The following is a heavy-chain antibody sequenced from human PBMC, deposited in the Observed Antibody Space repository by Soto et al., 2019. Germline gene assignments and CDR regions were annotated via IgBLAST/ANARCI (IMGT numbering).Heavy chain of an antibody. CDR1: GFTFNNYA. V-gene: IGHV3-23*01. D-gene: IGHD3-10*01. J-gene: IGHJ6*02. CDR3: AKDRGGSAKRWYGMDV. CDR2: ISGSGGST. Sequence: EVQLLESGGGLVQPGGSLRLSCAASGFTFNNYAMTWVRQAPGKGLEWVSSISGSGGSTYYADSVRGRFTVSRDNSNNTLHLQMSRLRVEDTAIYYCAKDRGGSAKRWYGMDVWGQGTTVTVFS.